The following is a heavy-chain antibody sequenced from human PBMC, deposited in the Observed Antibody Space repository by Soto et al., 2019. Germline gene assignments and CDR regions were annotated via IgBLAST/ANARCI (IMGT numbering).Heavy chain of an antibody. CDR3: ARGADYDYVWGSFPPVFDY. D-gene: IGHD3-16*01. CDR2: IYYSGST. CDR1: GGSLSSGDYY. J-gene: IGHJ4*02. Sequence: SETLSLTCTVSGGSLSSGDYYWSWIRQPPGKGLEWIGYIYYSGSTYYNPSLKSRVTISVDTSNTQFSLKLSSVTAADTAVYYCARGADYDYVWGSFPPVFDYWGQGTLVTVSS. V-gene: IGHV4-30-4*01.